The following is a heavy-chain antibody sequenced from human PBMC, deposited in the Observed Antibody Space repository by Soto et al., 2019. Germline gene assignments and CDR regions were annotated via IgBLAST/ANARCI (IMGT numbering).Heavy chain of an antibody. Sequence: SETLSLTCTVCGGSISSGDYYWSWIRQPPGKGLEWIGYIYYSGSTYYNPSLKSRVTISVDTSKNQFSLKLSSVTAADPAVYYCASAPSYCSSTSCYEEAAVGRFDYGGQGTLVTV. V-gene: IGHV4-30-4*01. CDR1: GGSISSGDYY. CDR2: IYYSGST. CDR3: ASAPSYCSSTSCYEEAAVGRFDY. D-gene: IGHD2-2*01. J-gene: IGHJ4*02.